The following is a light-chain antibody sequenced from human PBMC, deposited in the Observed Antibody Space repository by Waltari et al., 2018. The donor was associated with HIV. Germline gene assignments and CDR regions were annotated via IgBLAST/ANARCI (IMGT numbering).Light chain of an antibody. Sequence: DIQMNQFPSSVSASVGDRVTMTCRATQGIANWVAWYQQKPGKAPKLLIHGASILQGGVPSRFSGSGSGTFFTLTINSLQPEDFATYFCQQTNSFPITFGQGTRLDTK. CDR2: GAS. CDR1: QGIANW. J-gene: IGKJ5*01. CDR3: QQTNSFPIT. V-gene: IGKV1D-12*01.